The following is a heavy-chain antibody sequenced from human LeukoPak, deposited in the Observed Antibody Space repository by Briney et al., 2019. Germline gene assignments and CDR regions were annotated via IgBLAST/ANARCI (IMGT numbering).Heavy chain of an antibody. Sequence: PGGSLRLSCAASGFTFSSYAMSWVRQAPGKGLEWVSAISGSGDSTYYTDSVKGRFTISRDNSKNTLYLQMNSLRAEDTAVYYCAIAGSNTAYNHWGQGTLVTVSS. D-gene: IGHD3-16*01. CDR2: ISGSGDST. V-gene: IGHV3-23*01. CDR3: AIAGSNTAYNH. CDR1: GFTFSSYA. J-gene: IGHJ5*02.